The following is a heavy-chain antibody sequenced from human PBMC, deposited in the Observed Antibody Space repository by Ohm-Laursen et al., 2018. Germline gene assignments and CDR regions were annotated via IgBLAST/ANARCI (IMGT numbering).Heavy chain of an antibody. J-gene: IGHJ4*02. D-gene: IGHD3-16*01. CDR1: GFTFDDYA. Sequence: SLRLSCSASGFTFDDYAMHWVRQAPGKGLEWVSLIYSGGDMFYADSVKGRFTISRDKSKNTLYLQMNSLRVEDTAMYSCARDVPGIVASRGGGWGQGTLVTVSS. CDR3: ARDVPGIVASRGGG. V-gene: IGHV3-9*01. CDR2: LIYSGGDM.